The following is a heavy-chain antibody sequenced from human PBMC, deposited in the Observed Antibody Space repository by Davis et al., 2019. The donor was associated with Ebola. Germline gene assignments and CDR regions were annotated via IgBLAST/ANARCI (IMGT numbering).Heavy chain of an antibody. CDR2: ISGSGGST. J-gene: IGHJ6*04. D-gene: IGHD4-17*01. CDR1: GFSFTSDA. Sequence: PGGSLRLSCAASGFSFTSDAMSWVRQAPGKGLEWVSAISGSGGSTYYADSVKGRFTISRDNAKNSLYLQMNSLRAEDTAVYYCARAVNYYYYGMDVWGKGTTVTVSS. V-gene: IGHV3-23*01. CDR3: ARAVNYYYYGMDV.